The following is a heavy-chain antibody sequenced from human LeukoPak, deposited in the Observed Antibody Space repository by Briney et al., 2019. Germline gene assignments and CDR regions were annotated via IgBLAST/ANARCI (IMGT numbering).Heavy chain of an antibody. CDR1: GFTFSSYG. D-gene: IGHD5-18*01. CDR2: ISGSGGKT. V-gene: IGHV3-23*01. Sequence: PGGSLRLSCAASGFTFSSYGMSWVRQAPGKGLEWVSGISGSGGKTDYADSVKGRFTISRDNSKTTLYLQMNSLRAEDTAVYYCATYRQVMLPFEAWGQGTLVTVSS. J-gene: IGHJ5*02. CDR3: ATYRQVMLPFEA.